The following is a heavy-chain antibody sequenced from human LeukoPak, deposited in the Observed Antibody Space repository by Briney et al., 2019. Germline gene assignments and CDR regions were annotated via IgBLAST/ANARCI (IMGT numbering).Heavy chain of an antibody. CDR2: IRSYGATT. J-gene: IGHJ4*02. CDR1: GFIFSQHG. CDR3: VKDDGWVQYAN. Sequence: GGSLTLFCATSGFIFSQHGMNWARQAPGKALECVSGIRSYGATTYYADSVKGRFIISRDNYKNTVYLQMNSLSAEDAAVYYCVKDDGWVQYANWGQGTLVTVSS. D-gene: IGHD5-24*01. V-gene: IGHV3-23*01.